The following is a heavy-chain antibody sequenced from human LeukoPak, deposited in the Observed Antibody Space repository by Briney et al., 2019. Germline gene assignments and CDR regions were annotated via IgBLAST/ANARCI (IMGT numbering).Heavy chain of an antibody. J-gene: IGHJ5*02. D-gene: IGHD2-15*01. CDR2: ISGSGGST. Sequence: GGSLRLSCAASGFTFSSYAMSWVRQAPGKGLEWVSAISGSGGSTYYADSVKGRFTISRDNSKNTLYLQMNSLRAEDTAVYYCAKEAFVVVVAASESDWFDPWGQRTLVTVSS. CDR3: AKEAFVVVVAASESDWFDP. V-gene: IGHV3-23*01. CDR1: GFTFSSYA.